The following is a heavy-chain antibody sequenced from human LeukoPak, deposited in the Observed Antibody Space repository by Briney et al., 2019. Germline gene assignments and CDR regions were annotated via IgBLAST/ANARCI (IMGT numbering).Heavy chain of an antibody. CDR2: ISWNSGSI. D-gene: IGHD3-10*01. V-gene: IGHV3-9*01. Sequence: GGSLRLSCAASGFTFDDYAMHWVRQAPGKGLEWVSGISWNSGSIGYADSVKGRFTISRDNAKNSLYLQMNSLRAEDTALYYCAKAHAGSGSYADYWGQGTLVTVSS. CDR3: AKAHAGSGSYADY. J-gene: IGHJ4*02. CDR1: GFTFDDYA.